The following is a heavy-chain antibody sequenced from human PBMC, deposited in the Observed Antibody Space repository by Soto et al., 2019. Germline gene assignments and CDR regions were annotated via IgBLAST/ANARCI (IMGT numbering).Heavy chain of an antibody. CDR1: GGSISSYY. CDR2: IYYSGST. D-gene: IGHD1-1*01. J-gene: IGHJ3*02. CDR3: ARQWANYDAFDI. V-gene: IGHV4-59*08. Sequence: SETLSLTCTVSGGSISSYYWSWIRQPPGKGLEWIGYIYYSGSTNYNPSLKSRVTISVDTSKNQFSLKLSSVTAADTAVYYCARQWANYDAFDIWGQGTIVTVSS.